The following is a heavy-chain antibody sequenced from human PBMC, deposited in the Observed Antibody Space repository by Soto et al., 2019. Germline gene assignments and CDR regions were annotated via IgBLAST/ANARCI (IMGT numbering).Heavy chain of an antibody. V-gene: IGHV4-59*01. CDR1: GGSIISGY. Sequence: KPSETLSLTCTVSGGSIISGYWSWIRQPPGKGLEWIGYIPYSGNTNYNPSLKSRVTMSVDTPKNQFSLRLSSVTTADTAVYYCAGLRGYAGSPIDYWGQGTLVTVSS. CDR3: AGLRGYAGSPIDY. D-gene: IGHD2-15*01. CDR2: IPYSGNT. J-gene: IGHJ4*02.